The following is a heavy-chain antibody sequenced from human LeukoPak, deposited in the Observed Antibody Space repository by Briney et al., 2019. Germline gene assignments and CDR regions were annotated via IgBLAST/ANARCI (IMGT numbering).Heavy chain of an antibody. V-gene: IGHV4-4*02. CDR2: IYHSGST. J-gene: IGHJ4*02. CDR3: ARDGWVVPAADYFDY. D-gene: IGHD2-2*01. CDR1: GGSISSSNW. Sequence: SGTLSLTCAVSGGSISSSNWWSWVRQPPGKGLEWIGEIYHSGSTNYNPSLKSRVTISVDKSKNQFSLKLSSVTAADTAVYYCARDGWVVPAADYFDYWGQGTLVTVSS.